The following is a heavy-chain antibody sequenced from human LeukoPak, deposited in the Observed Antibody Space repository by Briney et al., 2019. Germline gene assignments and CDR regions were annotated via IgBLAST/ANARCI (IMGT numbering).Heavy chain of an antibody. CDR1: GGPITAYY. J-gene: IGHJ4*02. Sequence: PSEALPLTCTISGGPITAYYWSWIRQPPGKGLEWIGYVYYTGSTNYNPSLNSRLSISLDTSKSQFSLRLTSVTAADTAVYYCATGQILFGSHYWGLGTLVTVSS. CDR2: VYYTGST. D-gene: IGHD3-10*01. CDR3: ATGQILFGSHY. V-gene: IGHV4-59*01.